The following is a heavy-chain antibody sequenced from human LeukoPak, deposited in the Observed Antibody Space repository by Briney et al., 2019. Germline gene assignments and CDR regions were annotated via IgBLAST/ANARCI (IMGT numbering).Heavy chain of an antibody. V-gene: IGHV4-34*01. J-gene: IGHJ5*02. D-gene: IGHD5-18*01. CDR1: GGSFSGYY. CDR2: INHSGST. CDR3: ARGGGRGYSS. Sequence: SETLSLTCAVYGGSFSGYYWGWIRQPPGKGLEWIGEINHSGSTNYNPSLKTRVTISVATSKNQFSLKLTSVTAADTAVYYCARGGGRGYSSWGQGTLVTVSS.